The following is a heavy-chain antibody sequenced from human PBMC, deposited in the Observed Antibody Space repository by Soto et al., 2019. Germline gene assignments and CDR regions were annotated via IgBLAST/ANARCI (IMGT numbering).Heavy chain of an antibody. V-gene: IGHV3-53*01. J-gene: IGHJ4*02. D-gene: IGHD1-7*01. CDR2: IYSGGST. Sequence: GSLSLSCAASGFTVSSNYMSWVRQAPGKGLEWVSVIYSGGSTYYADSVKGRFTISRDNSKNTLYLQMNSLRAEDTAVYYCARWHNWNYALDYWGQGTLVNVSS. CDR3: ARWHNWNYALDY. CDR1: GFTVSSNY.